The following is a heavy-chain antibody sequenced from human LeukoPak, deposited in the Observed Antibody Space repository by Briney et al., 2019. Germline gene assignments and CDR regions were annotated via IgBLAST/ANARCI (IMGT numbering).Heavy chain of an antibody. Sequence: PSETLSLTCTVSGYSISSGYYWGWIRQPPGKGLEWIGSIYHSGSTYYNPSLKSRVTISVDTSKNQFSLKLSSVTAADTAVYYCARHGPCWGGDCNWYFDLWGRGTLVTVSS. J-gene: IGHJ2*01. CDR2: IYHSGST. CDR3: ARHGPCWGGDCNWYFDL. D-gene: IGHD2-21*02. CDR1: GYSISSGYY. V-gene: IGHV4-38-2*02.